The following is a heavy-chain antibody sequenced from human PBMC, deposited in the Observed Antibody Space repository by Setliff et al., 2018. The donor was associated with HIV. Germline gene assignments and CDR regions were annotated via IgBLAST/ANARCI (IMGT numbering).Heavy chain of an antibody. V-gene: IGHV3-66*02. Sequence: GGSLRLSCAASRLTLSSNYMTWVRQSPGKGLEWVSTIYPGGSTYYADSIKGRFTISRENAKNTVYLQMHSLRSEDTAVYFCAKLTRLKASFPTDYLDPWGQGILVTVPQ. D-gene: IGHD4-17*01. CDR2: IYPGGST. CDR3: AKLTRLKASFPTDYLDP. CDR1: RLTLSSNY. J-gene: IGHJ5*02.